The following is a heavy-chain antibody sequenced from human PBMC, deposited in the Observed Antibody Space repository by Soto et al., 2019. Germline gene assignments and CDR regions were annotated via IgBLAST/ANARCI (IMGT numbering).Heavy chain of an antibody. Sequence: SQTLSLTFTVSGRSITSYYWSWVRQPPGKGLEWIGYIYYSGGTDYNPSLKSRVTISVDTSKNQFSLKLSSVTAADTAVYYCARRYGRGFDIWGQGTMVT. D-gene: IGHD4-17*01. CDR1: GRSITSYY. CDR3: ARRYGRGFDI. J-gene: IGHJ3*02. CDR2: IYYSGGT. V-gene: IGHV4-59*08.